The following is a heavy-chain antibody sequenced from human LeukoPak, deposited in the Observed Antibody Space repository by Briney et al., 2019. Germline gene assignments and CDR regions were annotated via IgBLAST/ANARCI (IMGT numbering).Heavy chain of an antibody. CDR2: MNPNSGNT. J-gene: IGHJ4*02. Sequence: ASVKVSCKASGYTFTSYDINWVRQATRQGLEWMGWMNPNSGNTGYAQKFQGRVTMTRNTSISTAYMELSSLRSEDTAVYYCAREKWPLKAFDYWGQGTLVTVSS. V-gene: IGHV1-8*01. CDR1: GYTFTSYD. CDR3: AREKWPLKAFDY. D-gene: IGHD5-12*01.